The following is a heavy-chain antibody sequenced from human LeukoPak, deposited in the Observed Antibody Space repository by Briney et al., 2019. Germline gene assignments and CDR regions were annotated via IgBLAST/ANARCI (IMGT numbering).Heavy chain of an antibody. CDR3: ARERRDGYNPIHFDY. D-gene: IGHD5-24*01. CDR1: GGSVNSGSYY. J-gene: IGHJ4*02. Sequence: SETLSLTCTVSGGSVNSGSYYWSWIRQPPGKGLEWIGYMYYSGSTNYDPSLKSRVTISVDTSKNQFSLKLSSVTAADTAVYYCARERRDGYNPIHFDYWGQGTLVTVSS. CDR2: MYYSGST. V-gene: IGHV4-61*01.